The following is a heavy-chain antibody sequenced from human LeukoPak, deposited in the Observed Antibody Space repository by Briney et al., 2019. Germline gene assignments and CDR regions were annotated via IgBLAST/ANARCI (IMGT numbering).Heavy chain of an antibody. V-gene: IGHV4-39*07. D-gene: IGHD3-3*01. Sequence: SETLSLTCTVSGGTISSSSYYWGWIREPPGKGLEWIGSIYYSGSTYYTPSLKSRVTISVDTSKNQFSLKLSSVTAADTAVYYCARDRFGVEYYFDYWGQGTLVTVSS. CDR3: ARDRFGVEYYFDY. CDR2: IYYSGST. CDR1: GGTISSSSYY. J-gene: IGHJ4*02.